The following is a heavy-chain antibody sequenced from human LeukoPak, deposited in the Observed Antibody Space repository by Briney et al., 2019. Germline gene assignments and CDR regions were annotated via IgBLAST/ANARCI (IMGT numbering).Heavy chain of an antibody. CDR2: ISWNSGSI. Sequence: GGSLRLSCAASGFTFDDYAMHWVRQAPGKGLEWVSGISWNSGSIGYADSVKGRFTISRDNAKNSLYLQMNSLRAEDTALYYCARRAICGGECYYYYYYYMDVWGKGTTVTVSS. D-gene: IGHD2-21*01. CDR1: GFTFDDYA. J-gene: IGHJ6*03. CDR3: ARRAICGGECYYYYYYYMDV. V-gene: IGHV3-9*01.